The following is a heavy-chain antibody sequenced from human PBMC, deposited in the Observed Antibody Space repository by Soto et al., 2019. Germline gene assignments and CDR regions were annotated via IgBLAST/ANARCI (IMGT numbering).Heavy chain of an antibody. CDR1: GGSISSSSYY. J-gene: IGHJ4*02. CDR2: IYYSGST. CDR3: ARTRGMVENYFDY. D-gene: IGHD2-15*01. V-gene: IGHV4-39*01. Sequence: SETLSLTCTVSGGSISSSSYYWGWIRQPPGKGLEWIGSIYYSGSTYYNPSLKSRVTISVDTSKNQFSLKLSSVTAADTAVYYCARTRGMVENYFDYWGQGTLVTVSS.